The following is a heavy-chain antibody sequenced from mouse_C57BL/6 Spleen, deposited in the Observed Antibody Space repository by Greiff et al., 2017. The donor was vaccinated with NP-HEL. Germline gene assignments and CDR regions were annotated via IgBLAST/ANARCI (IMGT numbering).Heavy chain of an antibody. CDR1: GYTFTSYW. V-gene: IGHV1-69*01. CDR3: ARRDDGYYHDY. D-gene: IGHD2-3*01. Sequence: VQLQQPGAELVMPGASVKLSCKASGYTFTSYWMHWVKQRPGQGLEWIGEIDPSDSYTNYNQKFKGKSTLTVDKSSSTAYMQLSSLTSEDSAVYYCARRDDGYYHDYWGQGTTLTVSS. J-gene: IGHJ2*01. CDR2: IDPSDSYT.